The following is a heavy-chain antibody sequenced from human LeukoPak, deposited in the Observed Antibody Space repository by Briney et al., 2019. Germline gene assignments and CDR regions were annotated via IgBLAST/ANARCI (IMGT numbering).Heavy chain of an antibody. CDR1: GGSFSVYY. D-gene: IGHD3-3*01. CDR2: INHSGST. V-gene: IGHV4-34*01. Sequence: PSETLSLTCAVYGGSFSVYYWTWLRQPRGKGLEWIGEINHSGSTNYNPSLKSRVTISVDTSKAQFSLKLSSVTAADTAIYFCARRGLRFLESVKYSWFDPWGQGTLVTVSS. CDR3: ARRGLRFLESVKYSWFDP. J-gene: IGHJ5*02.